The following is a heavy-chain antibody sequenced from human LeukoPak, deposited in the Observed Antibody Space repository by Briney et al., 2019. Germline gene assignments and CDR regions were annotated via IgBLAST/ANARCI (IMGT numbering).Heavy chain of an antibody. V-gene: IGHV1-69*04. CDR2: IIPFLGIT. J-gene: IGHJ4*02. CDR3: ARDLGYSSSSAIPFDY. CDR1: GGTFNGYA. D-gene: IGHD6-6*01. Sequence: ASVKVSCKASGGTFNGYAISWVRRAPGQGLEWMGRIIPFLGITTYALKFQGRVTITADKSTSTAYMELSSLRSEDTAVYYCARDLGYSSSSAIPFDYWGQGTLVTASS.